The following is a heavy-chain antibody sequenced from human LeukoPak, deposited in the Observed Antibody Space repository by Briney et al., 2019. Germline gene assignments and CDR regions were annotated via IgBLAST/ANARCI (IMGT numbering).Heavy chain of an antibody. V-gene: IGHV3-7*01. J-gene: IGHJ4*02. CDR2: IKEDGSET. D-gene: IGHD3-9*01. Sequence: GGSLRLSCTGSGFTFSSHWMSWVRQAPGRGLEWVANIKEDGSETYYLDSVKGRFTISRDNAKNSLYLQMNSLRAEDTAVYYCARHAPILTGYPFDYWGQGTLDTVSS. CDR3: ARHAPILTGYPFDY. CDR1: GFTFSSHW.